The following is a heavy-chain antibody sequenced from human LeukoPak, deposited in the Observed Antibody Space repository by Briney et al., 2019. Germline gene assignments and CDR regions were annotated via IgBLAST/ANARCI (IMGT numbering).Heavy chain of an antibody. CDR1: GGTFSSYA. J-gene: IGHJ5*02. V-gene: IGHV1-69*05. D-gene: IGHD2-15*01. Sequence: SVKVSCKASGGTFSSYAISWVRQAPGQGLEWMGGIIPIFGTANYAQKFQGRVTITTDESTSTAYMELSSLRSEDTAVYDCARESPYFYCSGGSCYFHPWGQGTLVTVSS. CDR3: ARESPYFYCSGGSCYFHP. CDR2: IIPIFGTA.